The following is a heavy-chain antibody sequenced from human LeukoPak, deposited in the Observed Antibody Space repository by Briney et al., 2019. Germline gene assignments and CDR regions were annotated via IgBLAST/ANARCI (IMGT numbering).Heavy chain of an antibody. J-gene: IGHJ5*02. CDR2: IYYSGST. D-gene: IGHD6-13*01. Sequence: ETSETLSLTCTVSGGSISSYYWSWIRQPPGKGLEWIGYIYYSGSTNYNPSLKSRVTISVDTSKNQFSLKLSSVTAADTAVYYCARDKLGKAGTSNWFDPWGQGTLVTVSS. CDR3: ARDKLGKAGTSNWFDP. V-gene: IGHV4-59*12. CDR1: GGSISSYY.